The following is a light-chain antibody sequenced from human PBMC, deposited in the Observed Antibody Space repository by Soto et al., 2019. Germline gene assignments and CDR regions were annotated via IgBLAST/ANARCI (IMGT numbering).Light chain of an antibody. CDR2: VVS. V-gene: IGLV2-11*01. CDR1: NSDIGNYNY. Sequence: QSVLTQPRSVSGSPGQSVTISCTGTNSDIGNYNYVSWYQQHPGKAPKVMIYVVSKRPSGVPDRFSGSKSGNTASLTISGLQAEDEADYYCCSYPGSHTWVFGGGTKLTVL. J-gene: IGLJ3*02. CDR3: CSYPGSHTWV.